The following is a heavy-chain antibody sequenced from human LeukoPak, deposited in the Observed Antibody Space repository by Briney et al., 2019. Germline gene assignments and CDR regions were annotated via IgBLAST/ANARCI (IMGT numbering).Heavy chain of an antibody. CDR2: IYTSGST. CDR1: GGSISSNY. J-gene: IGHJ4*02. Sequence: PSETLSLTCTVSGGSISSNYWSWIRQPAGKGLEWIGRIYTSGSTNYNPSLKSRVTMSVDTSKNQFSLRLSSVIAADTAVYYCARDPNTGYCGGDCYPLWGQGTLVTVSS. V-gene: IGHV4-4*07. CDR3: ARDPNTGYCGGDCYPL. D-gene: IGHD2-21*02.